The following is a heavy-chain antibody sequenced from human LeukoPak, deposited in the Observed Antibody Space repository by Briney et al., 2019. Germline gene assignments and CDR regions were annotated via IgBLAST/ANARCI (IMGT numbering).Heavy chain of an antibody. CDR1: GFTFSICA. Sequence: GGSLRLSCAASGFTFSICAMHWVRQAPGKGLEWVATISYDGRNTFYADSVKGRFTISRDNSKDTLYLQMNSLRPEDTAVYNCVRGVGLYDSIGYFDYWGQGTLVTASS. V-gene: IGHV3-30*04. CDR3: VRGVGLYDSIGYFDY. D-gene: IGHD3-22*01. J-gene: IGHJ4*02. CDR2: ISYDGRNT.